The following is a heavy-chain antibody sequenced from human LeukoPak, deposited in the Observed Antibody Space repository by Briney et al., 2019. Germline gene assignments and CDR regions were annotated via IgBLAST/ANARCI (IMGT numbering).Heavy chain of an antibody. J-gene: IGHJ4*02. D-gene: IGHD3-10*01. V-gene: IGHV4-61*02. Sequence: SSETLSLTCTVSGGSISSGSYYWSWIRQPAGKGLEWIGRIYTSGSTNYNPSLKSRVTISVDTSKNQFSLKLSSVTAADTAVYYCASLRTGDFDYWGQGALVTVSS. CDR3: ASLRTGDFDY. CDR2: IYTSGST. CDR1: GGSISSGSYY.